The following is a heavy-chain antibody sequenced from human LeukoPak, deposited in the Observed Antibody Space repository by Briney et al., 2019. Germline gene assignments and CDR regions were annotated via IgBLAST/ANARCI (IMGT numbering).Heavy chain of an antibody. J-gene: IGHJ6*02. V-gene: IGHV1-8*01. CDR3: ARMVLRYFDWLKGYYGMDV. Sequence: ASVKVSCTASGYTFTSYDINWVRQATGQGLEWMGWMNPNSGNTGYAQKFQGRVTMTRNTSISTAYMELSSLRSEDTAVYYCARMVLRYFDWLKGYYGMDVWGQGTTVTVSS. CDR2: MNPNSGNT. D-gene: IGHD3-9*01. CDR1: GYTFTSYD.